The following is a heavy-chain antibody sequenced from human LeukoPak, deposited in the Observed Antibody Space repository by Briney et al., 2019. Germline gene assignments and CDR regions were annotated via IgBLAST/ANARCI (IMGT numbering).Heavy chain of an antibody. CDR1: GFTFSTYA. V-gene: IGHV3-23*01. J-gene: IGHJ3*02. D-gene: IGHD3-22*01. Sequence: GGSLRLSCAASGFTFSTYAMSWVRQIPGKGLEWVSAISGSDDGTYYADSVKGRFTISRDNSRNTLYLQMNTLRAEDTAVYYCAKPLNYYDSSGYYDAFDIWGQGTMVTVSS. CDR2: ISGSDDGT. CDR3: AKPLNYYDSSGYYDAFDI.